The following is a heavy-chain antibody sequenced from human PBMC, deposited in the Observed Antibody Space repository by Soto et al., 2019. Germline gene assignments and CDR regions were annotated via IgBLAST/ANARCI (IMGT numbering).Heavy chain of an antibody. CDR2: ISAYNVNT. CDR3: ARDIGSGPRYYGMDV. J-gene: IGHJ6*02. D-gene: IGHD3-3*01. CDR1: GYTFTIYG. Sequence: ASVKVSCKASGYTFTIYGISWVRQAPGQGLEWMGWISAYNVNTNYAQKLQGRVTMTTDTSTSTAYMERRNLRSDDTAVYYCARDIGSGPRYYGMDVWGQGTTVNVSS. V-gene: IGHV1-18*01.